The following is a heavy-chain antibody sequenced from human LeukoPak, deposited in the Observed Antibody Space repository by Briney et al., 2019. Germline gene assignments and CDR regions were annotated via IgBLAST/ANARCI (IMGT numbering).Heavy chain of an antibody. V-gene: IGHV1-8*01. D-gene: IGHD4-17*01. CDR2: MNPNSGNT. Sequence: ASVKVSCKASGYTFTSYDINWVRQATGQGLKWMGWMNPNSGNTGYAQKFQGRVTMTRNTSISTAYMELSSLRSEDTAVYYCARFIGDYGGNQLFDYWGQGTLVTVSS. CDR3: ARFIGDYGGNQLFDY. J-gene: IGHJ4*02. CDR1: GYTFTSYD.